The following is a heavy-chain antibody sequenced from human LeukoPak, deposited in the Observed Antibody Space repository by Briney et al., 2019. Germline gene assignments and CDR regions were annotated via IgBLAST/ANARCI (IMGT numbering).Heavy chain of an antibody. CDR3: ARRGSGSYSPYPYYFDY. CDR1: GYTFTSYA. Sequence: ASVKVSCKASGYTFTSYAMHWVRQAPGQRLEWMGWINAGNGNTKYSQKFQGRVTITRDTSASTAYMELSSLRPEDTAVYYCARRGSGSYSPYPYYFDYWGQGTLVTVSS. J-gene: IGHJ4*02. V-gene: IGHV1-3*01. CDR2: INAGNGNT. D-gene: IGHD3-10*01.